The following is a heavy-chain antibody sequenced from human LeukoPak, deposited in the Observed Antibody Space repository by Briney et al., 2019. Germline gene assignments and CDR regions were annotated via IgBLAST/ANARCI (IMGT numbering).Heavy chain of an antibody. D-gene: IGHD3-3*01. CDR2: IYYSGST. J-gene: IGHJ4*02. V-gene: IGHV4-59*11. CDR3: ARGRRFLECPDY. CDR1: GGSISSHY. Sequence: SETLSLTCTVSGGSISSHYWSWIRQPPGKGLEWIGYIYYSGSTNYNPSLKSRVTISVDTSKNQFSLKLSSVTAADTAVYYCARGRRFLECPDYWGQGTLVTVSS.